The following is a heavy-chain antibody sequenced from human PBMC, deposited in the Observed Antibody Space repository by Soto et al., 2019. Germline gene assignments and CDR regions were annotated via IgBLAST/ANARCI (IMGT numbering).Heavy chain of an antibody. CDR2: INHSGST. V-gene: IGHV4-59*11. CDR3: AREWRTMVRGVKIVPWFDP. D-gene: IGHD3-10*01. CDR1: GGSISSHY. Sequence: SETLSLTCTVYGGSISSHYWSWIRQPPGQGLEWIGYINHSGSTNYNPSLKSRVTISVDTSKSQFSLKLSSVTAADTAVYYCAREWRTMVRGVKIVPWFDPWGQGTLVTVSS. J-gene: IGHJ5*02.